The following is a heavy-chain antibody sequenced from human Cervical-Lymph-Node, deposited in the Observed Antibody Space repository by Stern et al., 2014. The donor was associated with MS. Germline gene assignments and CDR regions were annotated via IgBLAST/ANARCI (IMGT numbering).Heavy chain of an antibody. CDR2: IYTSGST. CDR1: GGSISSGSYY. V-gene: IGHV4-61*02. D-gene: IGHD3-9*01. Sequence: QLQLQESGPGLVKPSQTLSLTCTVSGGSISSGSYYWSWIRQPAGKGLEWIGRIYTSGSTNYNPSLNSRVTISEDTSKTQFSLKLSSVTAADTAVYYCARDCRLRYFDNYGMDVWGQGTTVTVSS. CDR3: ARDCRLRYFDNYGMDV. J-gene: IGHJ6*02.